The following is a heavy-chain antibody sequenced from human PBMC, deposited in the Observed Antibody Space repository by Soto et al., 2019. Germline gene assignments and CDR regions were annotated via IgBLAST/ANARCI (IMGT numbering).Heavy chain of an antibody. Sequence: QVQLQESGPGLVKPSETLSLTCTVSGASISSYSWSWIRQPAGKGLEWIGRISTSGSTSYTPSLKSRLTMSVDTSKKQFSLRLNSVTAADTAVYYCARETRIAAAGAYLNWFDPWGQGTLVTVSS. CDR3: ARETRIAAAGAYLNWFDP. V-gene: IGHV4-4*07. D-gene: IGHD6-13*01. CDR2: ISTSGST. CDR1: GASISSYS. J-gene: IGHJ5*02.